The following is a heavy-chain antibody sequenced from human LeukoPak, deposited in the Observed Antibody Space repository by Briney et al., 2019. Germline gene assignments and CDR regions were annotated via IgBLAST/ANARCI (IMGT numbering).Heavy chain of an antibody. CDR2: ISYDGSNK. CDR3: AKEQGALAVAGPDAFDI. Sequence: GRSLRLSCAASGFTFSSYAMHWVRQAPGKGLEWVAVISYDGSNKYYADSVKGRFTISRDNSKNTLYLQMNSLRAEDTAVYYCAKEQGALAVAGPDAFDIWGQGTMVTVSS. J-gene: IGHJ3*02. CDR1: GFTFSSYA. D-gene: IGHD6-19*01. V-gene: IGHV3-30-3*01.